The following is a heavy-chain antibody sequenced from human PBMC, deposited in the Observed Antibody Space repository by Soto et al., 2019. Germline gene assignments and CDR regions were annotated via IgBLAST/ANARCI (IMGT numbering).Heavy chain of an antibody. J-gene: IGHJ6*02. V-gene: IGHV5-10-1*01. CDR3: ARWSGLDFYYGMDV. D-gene: IGHD1-1*01. CDR2: IDPSDSYT. CDR1: GYTFSDYW. Sequence: PGESLKISCKGSGYTFSDYWIGWVRQMPGKGLEWMGRIDPSDSYTNYSPSFQGHVTISADKSISTAYLQWSSLKASDTAMYYCARWSGLDFYYGMDVWGQGTTVTVSS.